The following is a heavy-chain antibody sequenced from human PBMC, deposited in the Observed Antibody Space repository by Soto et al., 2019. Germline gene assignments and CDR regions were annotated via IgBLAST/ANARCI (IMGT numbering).Heavy chain of an antibody. CDR1: GFRISNYF. V-gene: IGHV3-7*03. Sequence: EVQLVESGGGLVQPGGSLRLSCVGSGFRISNYFMSWVRQAPGKGLEWVANIKEDGSEKYYVESVKGRFTISRDNAKNSLYLQVNSLRDEDTAVYSGGRPRFRGMDVWGQGTAVTVCS. CDR3: GRPRFRGMDV. D-gene: IGHD3-10*01. J-gene: IGHJ6*02. CDR2: IKEDGSEK.